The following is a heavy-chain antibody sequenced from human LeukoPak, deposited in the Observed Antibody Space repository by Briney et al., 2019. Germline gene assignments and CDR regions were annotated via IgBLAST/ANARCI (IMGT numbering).Heavy chain of an antibody. CDR2: IRYDGSNK. Sequence: GGSLRLSCAASGFTFSSYGMHWVRQAPGKGLEWVAFIRYDGSNKYYADSEKGRFTISRDNSKNTLYLQMNSLRAEDTAVYYCAKTWAYYYDSSGYRPIVYWGQGTLVTVSS. V-gene: IGHV3-30*02. CDR1: GFTFSSYG. D-gene: IGHD3-22*01. J-gene: IGHJ4*02. CDR3: AKTWAYYYDSSGYRPIVY.